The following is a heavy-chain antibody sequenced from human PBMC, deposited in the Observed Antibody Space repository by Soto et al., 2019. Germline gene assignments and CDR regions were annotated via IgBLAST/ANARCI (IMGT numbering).Heavy chain of an antibody. D-gene: IGHD6-19*01. CDR2: VIPIFGTA. CDR3: AGVVAVAAFTGEYYFGY. J-gene: IGHJ4*02. V-gene: IGHV1-69*01. Sequence: QVQLVQSGAEVKKPGSSVKVSCKASGGTFSSYAISWVRQAPGQGLEGMGGVIPIFGTANYAQKFQGRVTISAAESTRTAYMELSSLRSEDTVVYYWAGVVAVAAFTGEYYFGYWGQGTLVTVSS. CDR1: GGTFSSYA.